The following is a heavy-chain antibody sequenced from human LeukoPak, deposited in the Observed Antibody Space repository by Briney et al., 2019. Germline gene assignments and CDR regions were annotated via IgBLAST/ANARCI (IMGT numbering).Heavy chain of an antibody. CDR1: GGSISSSSYY. V-gene: IGHV4-39*07. Sequence: SETLSLTCTVSGGSISSSSYYWGWIRQPPGKGLEWIGNIYYSGSTYYNSSLKSRVTISVDTSNNQFSLKLSSVTAADTAVYYCARLRVKDYDFWSDYPDYWGQGTLVTVSS. D-gene: IGHD3-3*01. J-gene: IGHJ4*02. CDR2: IYYSGST. CDR3: ARLRVKDYDFWSDYPDY.